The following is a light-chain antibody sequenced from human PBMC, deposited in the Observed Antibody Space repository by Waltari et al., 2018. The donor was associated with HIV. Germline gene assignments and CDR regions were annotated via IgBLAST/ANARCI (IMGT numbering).Light chain of an antibody. J-gene: IGLJ2*01. Sequence: QSVLTQPTSASGTPGKRVTISCSGSSPNIGSNYVYWYQQLPGTAPKLLIYMNNQRPSGVPDRFSGSKSGTSASLAISGLRSEDEADYYCAAWDDSLSGLVFGGGTKLTVL. CDR2: MNN. V-gene: IGLV1-47*01. CDR3: AAWDDSLSGLV. CDR1: SPNIGSNY.